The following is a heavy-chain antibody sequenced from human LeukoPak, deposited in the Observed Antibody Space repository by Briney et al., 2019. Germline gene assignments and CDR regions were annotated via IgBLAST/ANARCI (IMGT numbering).Heavy chain of an antibody. J-gene: IGHJ4*02. CDR3: AKVYSSGWYSYLDY. CDR1: GFTFSSYA. CDR2: ISGSGGST. Sequence: GGSLRLSCAASGFTFSSYAMSWVRQAPGKGLEWVSAISGSGGSTYYADSVKGRFTISRDNSKNTLYLQMNSLRAEDTAVYYCAKVYSSGWYSYLDYWGQGTLVTVSS. V-gene: IGHV3-23*01. D-gene: IGHD6-19*01.